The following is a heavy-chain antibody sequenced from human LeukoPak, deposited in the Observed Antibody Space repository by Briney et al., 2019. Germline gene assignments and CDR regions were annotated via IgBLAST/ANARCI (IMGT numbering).Heavy chain of an antibody. D-gene: IGHD3-22*01. Sequence: ASVKVSCKASGYTSTSYAMHWVRQAPGQRLEWMGWINAGNGNTKYSQKFQGRVTVTRDTSASTAYMELSSLRSEDTAVYYCARDYYDSSGAISFDYWGQGTLVTVSS. J-gene: IGHJ4*02. V-gene: IGHV1-3*01. CDR3: ARDYYDSSGAISFDY. CDR1: GYTSTSYA. CDR2: INAGNGNT.